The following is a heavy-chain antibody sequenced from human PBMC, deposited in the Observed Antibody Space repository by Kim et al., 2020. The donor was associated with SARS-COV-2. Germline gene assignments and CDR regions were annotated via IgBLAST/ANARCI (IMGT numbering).Heavy chain of an antibody. Sequence: GGSLRLSCAASGFTFSSYSMNWVRQAPGKGLEWVSSISSSSSYIYYADSVKGRFTISRDNAKNSLYLQMNSLRAEDTAVYYCARWGVTLNYDFWSGYYPNPFDGWGQGTLVTVSS. D-gene: IGHD3-3*01. V-gene: IGHV3-21*01. CDR3: ARWGVTLNYDFWSGYYPNPFDG. CDR1: GFTFSSYS. CDR2: ISSSSSYI. J-gene: IGHJ4*02.